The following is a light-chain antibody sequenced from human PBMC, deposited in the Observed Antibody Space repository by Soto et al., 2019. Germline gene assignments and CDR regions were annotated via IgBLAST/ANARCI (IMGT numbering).Light chain of an antibody. CDR1: QSVSSY. CDR2: DAS. J-gene: IGKJ4*01. Sequence: EIVLTQSPATLSLSPGERATLSCRASQSVSSYLAWYQQKPGQAPRLLIYDASNRATGIPARFSGSGSGTDFTLTISSLEPEDFAVYYCQQRRKWLTLGGGTKVEIK. CDR3: QQRRKWLT. V-gene: IGKV3-11*01.